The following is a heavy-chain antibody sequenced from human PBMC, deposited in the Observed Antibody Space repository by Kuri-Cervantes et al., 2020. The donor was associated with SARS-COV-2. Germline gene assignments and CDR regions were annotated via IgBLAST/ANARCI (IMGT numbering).Heavy chain of an antibody. Sequence: GESLKISCAASGFTFSSYGMHWVRQAPGKGLEWVSVIYSGGSTYYADSVKGRFTISRDNSKNTLYLQMNSLRAEDTAVYYCARVVGIRGYFDYWGQGTLVTVSS. CDR1: GFTFSSYG. CDR3: ARVVGIRGYFDY. J-gene: IGHJ4*02. CDR2: IYSGGST. V-gene: IGHV3-53*01. D-gene: IGHD3-10*01.